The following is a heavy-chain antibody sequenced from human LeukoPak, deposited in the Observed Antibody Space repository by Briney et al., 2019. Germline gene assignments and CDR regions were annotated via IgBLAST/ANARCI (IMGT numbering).Heavy chain of an antibody. Sequence: GGSLRLSCATSGFTLSSYWMHWVRQVPGKGLEWVGHIKSKSDGGTTDYAAPVKGRFTISRDDSKNTLYLQMNSLKTEDTAVYYCTTDSFTVIVPTAKGPWGQGTLVTVSS. D-gene: IGHD2-2*01. J-gene: IGHJ5*02. CDR3: TTDSFTVIVPTAKGP. CDR2: IKSKSDGGTT. CDR1: GFTLSSYW. V-gene: IGHV3-15*01.